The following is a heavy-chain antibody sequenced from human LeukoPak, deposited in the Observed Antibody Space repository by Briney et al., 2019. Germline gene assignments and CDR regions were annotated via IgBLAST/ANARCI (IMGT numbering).Heavy chain of an antibody. CDR1: GFTFSSYS. D-gene: IGHD3-3*01. Sequence: PGGSLRLSCAAPGFTFSSYSMNWVRQAPGKGLEWVSYISSSSSTIYYADSVKGRFTISRDNAKNSLYLQMNSLRAEDTAVYYCARGRFLEWLLFSDGFDYWGQGTLVTVSS. CDR2: ISSSSSTI. V-gene: IGHV3-48*01. CDR3: ARGRFLEWLLFSDGFDY. J-gene: IGHJ4*02.